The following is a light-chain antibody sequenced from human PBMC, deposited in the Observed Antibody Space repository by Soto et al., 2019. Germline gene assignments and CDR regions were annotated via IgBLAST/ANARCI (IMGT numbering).Light chain of an antibody. J-gene: IGKJ4*01. CDR3: QQSYSTPLI. CDR2: AAS. Sequence: DIQMTQSPSSLSESVGDRVTITCRASQSISSYLNWYQQKPGKAPKLLIYAASSLQSGVPSRFSGSGSGTDFTLTISSLQPEDFASYYCQQSYSTPLIFGGGTKVEIK. V-gene: IGKV1-39*01. CDR1: QSISSY.